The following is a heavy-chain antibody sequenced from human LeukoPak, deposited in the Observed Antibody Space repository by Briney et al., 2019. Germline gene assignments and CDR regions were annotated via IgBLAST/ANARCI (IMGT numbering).Heavy chain of an antibody. J-gene: IGHJ5*02. CDR3: VRDRTAGKRDRFDV. D-gene: IGHD6-19*01. Sequence: PGGSLRLSCAASGFSFSTYWMSWFRQGPGKGLVWVSRIPSDGTITSHADSVKGRFTISRDNAKNTLYLQMNSLRAEDTAVYYCVRDRTAGKRDRFDVWGQGTLVTVSS. V-gene: IGHV3-74*01. CDR2: IPSDGTIT. CDR1: GFSFSTYW.